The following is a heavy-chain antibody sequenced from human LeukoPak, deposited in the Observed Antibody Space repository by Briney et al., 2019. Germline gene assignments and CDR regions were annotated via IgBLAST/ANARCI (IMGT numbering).Heavy chain of an antibody. V-gene: IGHV4-34*01. CDR3: ARFMVRGVVDY. Sequence: PGGSLRLSCAASGFTFSSYGMSWIRQPPGKGLEWIGEINHSGSTNYNPSLKSRVTISVDTSKNQFSLKLSSVTAADTAVYYCARFMVRGVVDYWGQGTLVTVSS. J-gene: IGHJ4*02. CDR2: INHSGST. CDR1: GFTFSSYG. D-gene: IGHD3-10*01.